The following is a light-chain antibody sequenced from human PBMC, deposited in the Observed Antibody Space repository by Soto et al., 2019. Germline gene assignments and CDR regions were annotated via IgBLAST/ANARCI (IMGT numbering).Light chain of an antibody. CDR3: QTWGTGIQV. CDR2: LNSDGSH. Sequence: QPVLTQSPSASASLGASVKLTCTLSRGHSSYAIAWHQQRPEKGPRYLMKLNSDGSHSKGDGIPDRFSGSSSGAERYLTISSLQSEDEADYYCQTWGTGIQVFGGGTQLTVL. J-gene: IGLJ2*01. CDR1: RGHSSYA. V-gene: IGLV4-69*01.